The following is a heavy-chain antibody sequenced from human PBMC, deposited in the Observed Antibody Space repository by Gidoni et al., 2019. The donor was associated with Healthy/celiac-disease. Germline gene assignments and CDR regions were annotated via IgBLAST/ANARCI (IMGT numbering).Heavy chain of an antibody. CDR3: ARAPKFNTYSSSSLARGRYGMDV. CDR2: INHSGST. Sequence: QVQLQQWGAGLLKPSETLSLTCAVYGGSFSGYYWSWIRQPPGKGLEWIGEINHSGSTNDNPSLKSRVTISVDTSKNQFALKLSSVTAADTAVYYCARAPKFNTYSSSSLARGRYGMDVWGQGTTVTVSS. J-gene: IGHJ6*02. V-gene: IGHV4-34*01. CDR1: GGSFSGYY. D-gene: IGHD6-6*01.